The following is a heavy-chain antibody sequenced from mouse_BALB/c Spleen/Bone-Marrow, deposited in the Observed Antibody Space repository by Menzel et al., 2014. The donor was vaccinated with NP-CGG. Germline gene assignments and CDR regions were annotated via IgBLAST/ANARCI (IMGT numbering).Heavy chain of an antibody. Sequence: QVQLQQPGAEVVKPGASVKVSCKASGYTFTNYWMQWVRRRPGQGLEWIGEIEPSDSYTNYNQDFKGKATLTVDKSSSTAYMQLSSLTSEDSAVYYCARGRTTVVSDYWGQGTSLTVSS. V-gene: IGHV1-69*02. D-gene: IGHD1-1*01. CDR2: IEPSDSYT. CDR1: GYTFTNYW. J-gene: IGHJ2*02. CDR3: ARGRTTVVSDY.